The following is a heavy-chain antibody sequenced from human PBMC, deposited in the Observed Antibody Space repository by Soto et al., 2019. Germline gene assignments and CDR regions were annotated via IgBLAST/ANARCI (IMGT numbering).Heavy chain of an antibody. Sequence: GGSLRLSCAASGFTVSSNYMSWVRQAPGKGLEWVSVIYSGGSTYYADSVKGRFTSSRHNSKNTLYLQMNSLRAEDTAVYYCASWAAAGYEATGFDYWGQGTLVTVSS. CDR3: ASWAAAGYEATGFDY. CDR1: GFTVSSNY. D-gene: IGHD6-13*01. CDR2: IYSGGST. V-gene: IGHV3-53*04. J-gene: IGHJ4*02.